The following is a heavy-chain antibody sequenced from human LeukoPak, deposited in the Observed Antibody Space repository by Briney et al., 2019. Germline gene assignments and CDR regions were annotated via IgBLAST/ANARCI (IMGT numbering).Heavy chain of an antibody. D-gene: IGHD3-22*01. V-gene: IGHV1-2*02. CDR3: VVSVQAPAIPAFDC. CDR1: TFTGHT. J-gene: IGHJ4*02. CDR2: INPTSGDI. Sequence: ASVKVSCKHTFTGHTIHWVRQAPGQRLEFVAWINPTSGDIKYAQKFQGRFTMTRDTSINTVYMELSSLTSDDAALYYCVVSVQAPAIPAFDCWGQGTPVTVSP.